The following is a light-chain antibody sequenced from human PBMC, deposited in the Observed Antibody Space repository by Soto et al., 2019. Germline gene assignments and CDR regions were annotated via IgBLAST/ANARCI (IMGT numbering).Light chain of an antibody. CDR2: DAS. V-gene: IGKV1-33*01. Sequence: DIQMTQSPSSLSASVGDRVTITCQASQNINNYLNWYQQKPGRAPKLLIYDASNLEAGVPSRFRGSGSGTEFTLTISSLQSEDCAIYYCQQYHTWPITFGGGTKVDIK. CDR3: QQYHTWPIT. CDR1: QNINNY. J-gene: IGKJ4*01.